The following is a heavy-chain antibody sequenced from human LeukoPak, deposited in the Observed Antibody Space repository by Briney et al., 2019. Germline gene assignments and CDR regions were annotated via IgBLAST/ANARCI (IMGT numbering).Heavy chain of an antibody. D-gene: IGHD3-10*01. CDR2: ISGSGGST. CDR3: AKGGGMWFGESTT. CDR1: GFTFSSYA. V-gene: IGHV3-23*01. Sequence: GGSLRLSCAASGFTFSSYATSWVRQAPGKGLEWVSAISGSGGSTYYADSVKGRFTISRDNSKNTLYLQMNSLRAEDTAVYYCAKGGGMWFGESTTWGQGTLVTVSS. J-gene: IGHJ5*02.